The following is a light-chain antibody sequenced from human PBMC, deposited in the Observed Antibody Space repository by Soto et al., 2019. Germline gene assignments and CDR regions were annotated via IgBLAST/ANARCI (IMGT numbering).Light chain of an antibody. CDR2: AAS. CDR3: QQLYNYPRT. CDR1: QGIANY. Sequence: DIQLTQSPSFLSSSVGDRITITCRASQGIANYLAWFQQKPGKAPKLLIFAASTLRAGVPSRFSGSGSGTDYALTSSRLQPEYFATYYCQQLYNYPRTVGQGTKVDLK. V-gene: IGKV1-9*01. J-gene: IGKJ1*01.